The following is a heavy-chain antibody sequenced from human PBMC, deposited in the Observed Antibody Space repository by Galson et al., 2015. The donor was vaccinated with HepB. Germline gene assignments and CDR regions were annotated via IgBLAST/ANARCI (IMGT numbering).Heavy chain of an antibody. D-gene: IGHD2-2*01. Sequence: SVKVSCKASGYTFTSYGISWVRQAPGQGLEWMGWISAYNGNTNYAQKLQGRVTMTTDTSTSTAYMELRSLRSDDTAVYYCARDEDQLLSYYYYGMDVWGQGTTVTVSS. CDR1: GYTFTSYG. V-gene: IGHV1-18*04. CDR3: ARDEDQLLSYYYYGMDV. CDR2: ISAYNGNT. J-gene: IGHJ6*02.